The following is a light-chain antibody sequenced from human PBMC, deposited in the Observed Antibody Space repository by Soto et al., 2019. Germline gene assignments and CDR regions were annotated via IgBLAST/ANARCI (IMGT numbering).Light chain of an antibody. CDR3: CSYTTSSTLV. Sequence: QSALTQPASVSGSPGQSITISCTGTSSDVGTYNHVSWYQQHPGKAPQLIIYEVSNRPSGLSNRFSASKSGKTASLTISGLQAEDEADYYCCSYTTSSTLVFGTGTKLTVL. J-gene: IGLJ1*01. V-gene: IGLV2-14*01. CDR1: SSDVGTYNH. CDR2: EVS.